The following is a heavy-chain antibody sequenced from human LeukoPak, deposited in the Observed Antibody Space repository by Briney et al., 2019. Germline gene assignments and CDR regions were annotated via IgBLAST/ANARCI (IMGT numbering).Heavy chain of an antibody. J-gene: IGHJ6*03. CDR1: GYTFTSYD. Sequence: ASVKVSCKASGYTFTSYDINWVRQATGQGLEWRGWMNPNSGNTGYAQKFQGRVTMTRNISISTAYMELSSLRSEDTAVYYCARGPDGGLRLGDRPYYYYYYMDVWGKGTTVTVSS. CDR3: ARGPDGGLRLGDRPYYYYYYMDV. D-gene: IGHD3-16*01. CDR2: MNPNSGNT. V-gene: IGHV1-8*01.